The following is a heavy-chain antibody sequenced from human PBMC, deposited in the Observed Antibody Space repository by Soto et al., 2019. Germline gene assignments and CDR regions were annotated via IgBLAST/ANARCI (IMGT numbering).Heavy chain of an antibody. D-gene: IGHD1-26*01. CDR3: ARDGAPMKWEPYFFAY. CDR2: VSYGGSDK. J-gene: IGHJ4*02. CDR1: GFSFSSYA. Sequence: QVQLVESGGGVVQPGRSLRLSCAASGFSFSSYAMHWVRQAPGTGLEWVAIVSYGGSDKYYADSVKGRFTISRDNSMNTLSLPMTRLRAEDTAVYYCARDGAPMKWEPYFFAYWAQGTLVTVSS. V-gene: IGHV3-30-3*01.